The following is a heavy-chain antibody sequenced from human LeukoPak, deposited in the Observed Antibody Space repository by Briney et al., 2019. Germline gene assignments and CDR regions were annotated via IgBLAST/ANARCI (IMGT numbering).Heavy chain of an antibody. J-gene: IGHJ4*02. D-gene: IGHD6-19*01. CDR1: GSSINTPYY. Sequence: SETLSLTCTVSGSSINTPYYWAWIRQPPGEGLEWIGNIFHGVTTFYNPSLKSRVTISVDTSKNQFSLKLSSVIAADTAVYYCARGGYSSGWSVGFVFYWGQGTLVTVSS. CDR3: ARGGYSSGWSVGFVFY. CDR2: IFHGVTT. V-gene: IGHV4-38-2*02.